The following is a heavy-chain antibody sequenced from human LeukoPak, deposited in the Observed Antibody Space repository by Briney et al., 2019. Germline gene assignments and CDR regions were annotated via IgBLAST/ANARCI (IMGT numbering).Heavy chain of an antibody. CDR3: ARDPLFYDILTGYYRMFHFDF. CDR2: IEPDGSEK. D-gene: IGHD3-9*01. V-gene: IGHV3-7*01. J-gene: IGHJ4*02. CDR1: GFTFRSYW. Sequence: PGGSLRLSCAASGFTFRSYWMSWVRQAPGKGLEWVANIEPDGSEKYYVDSVKGRFTISRDNAKNSLFLQMNSLRAEDTAVYYCARDPLFYDILTGYYRMFHFDFWGQGALVTVSS.